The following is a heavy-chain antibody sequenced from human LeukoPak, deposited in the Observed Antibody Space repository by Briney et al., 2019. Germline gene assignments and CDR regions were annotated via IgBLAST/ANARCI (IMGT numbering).Heavy chain of an antibody. CDR1: GYSISSGYY. D-gene: IGHD3-10*01. Sequence: SETLSLTCTVSGYSISSGYYWGWIRQPPGKGLEWIGNIYHIGSTYYNPSLKSRVTISIDTSKNQFSLKLSSVTAADTAVYYCARGDYGSGIHSWGQGTMVTVSS. V-gene: IGHV4-38-2*02. CDR2: IYHIGST. J-gene: IGHJ3*02. CDR3: ARGDYGSGIHS.